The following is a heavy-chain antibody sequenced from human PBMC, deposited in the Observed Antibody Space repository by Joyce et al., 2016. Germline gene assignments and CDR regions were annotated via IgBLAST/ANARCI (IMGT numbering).Heavy chain of an antibody. D-gene: IGHD6-19*01. J-gene: IGHJ3*02. CDR1: GFIFNNFW. CDR2: IMQYGSKR. V-gene: IGHV3-7*03. CDR3: VRDSSPKLAVDVWADAFDI. Sequence: VQLVESGGRLVQPGGSLRLSCEVSGFIFNNFWMAWVRQAPGKGLEWVANIMQYGSKRNYLESVEGRFTISRDNANNLLYLQMNNVRGDDTALYYCVRDSSPKLAVDVWADAFDIWGQGTMVTVSS.